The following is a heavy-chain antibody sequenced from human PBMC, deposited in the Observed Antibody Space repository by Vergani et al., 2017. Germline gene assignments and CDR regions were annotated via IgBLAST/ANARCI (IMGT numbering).Heavy chain of an antibody. CDR1: GFTFSSYS. Sequence: EVQLVESGGGLVQPGGSLRLSCAASGFTFSSYSMNWVRQAPGKGLEWVSYISSSSSTIYYADSVKGRFTISRDNAKNSLYLQMNSLRAEDTAVYYCARDGKLLGHDYWGQGTLVTVSS. D-gene: IGHD1-7*01. J-gene: IGHJ4*02. V-gene: IGHV3-48*01. CDR2: ISSSSSTI. CDR3: ARDGKLLGHDY.